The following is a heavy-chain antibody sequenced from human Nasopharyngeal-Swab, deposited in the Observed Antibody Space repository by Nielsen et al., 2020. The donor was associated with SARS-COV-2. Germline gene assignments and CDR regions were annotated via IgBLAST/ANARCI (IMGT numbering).Heavy chain of an antibody. CDR2: ITTTGGSP. CDR3: VRDPRNSGSYYSYFDS. D-gene: IGHD1-26*01. J-gene: IGHJ4*02. CDR1: GFSFRIYA. V-gene: IGHV3-23*01. Sequence: GESLKISCAASGFSFRIYAMGWARQGPGKGLEWGSSITTTGGSPFYADSVKGRFSISRDNSKNTLYLQMNSLRAEDTAVYYCVRDPRNSGSYYSYFDSWGQGTLVAVSS.